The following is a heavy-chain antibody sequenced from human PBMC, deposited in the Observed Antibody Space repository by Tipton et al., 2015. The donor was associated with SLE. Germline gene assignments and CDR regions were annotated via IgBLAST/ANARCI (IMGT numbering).Heavy chain of an antibody. D-gene: IGHD6-13*01. V-gene: IGHV4-31*02. J-gene: IGHJ3*02. CDR3: AREKEQQLGGGAFDI. Sequence: LRLSCTVSGGSISSGGYYWSWIRQHPGKGLEWIGYIYYSGSTYYNPSLKSRVTISVDTSKNQFSLKLSSVTAADTAVYYCAREKEQQLGGGAFDIWGQGTMVTVSS. CDR2: IYYSGST. CDR1: GGSISSGGYY.